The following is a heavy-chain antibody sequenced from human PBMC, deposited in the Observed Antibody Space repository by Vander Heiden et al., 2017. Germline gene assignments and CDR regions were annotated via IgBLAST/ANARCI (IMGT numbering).Heavy chain of an antibody. J-gene: IGHJ4*02. CDR1: GFPSSPSG. CDR3: ARAAGANHAYFEY. V-gene: IGHV3-33*01. CDR2: IWYDGSLT. Sequence: QVQLVESGGGVIQPGGSLRLSCSASGFPSSPSGMHWARQVPGKGLEWVAVIWYDGSLTFYRDSVKGRFFISRDNSENTLHLQMNSLRVEDTAVYFCARAAGANHAYFEYWGQGNLVTVSS. D-gene: IGHD1-26*01.